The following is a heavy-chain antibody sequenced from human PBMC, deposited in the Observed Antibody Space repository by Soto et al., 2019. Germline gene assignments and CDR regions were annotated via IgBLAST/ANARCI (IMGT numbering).Heavy chain of an antibody. CDR2: IYSGGST. Sequence: GGSLRLSCAASGFTVSSNYMSWVRQAPGKGLEWVSVIYSGGSTYYADSVKGRFTISRDNSKNTLYLQMNSLRAEDTAVYYCARDGGEDYGSSRGAFDIWGQGTMVTVSS. CDR3: ARDGGEDYGSSRGAFDI. V-gene: IGHV3-66*01. D-gene: IGHD3-10*01. CDR1: GFTVSSNY. J-gene: IGHJ3*02.